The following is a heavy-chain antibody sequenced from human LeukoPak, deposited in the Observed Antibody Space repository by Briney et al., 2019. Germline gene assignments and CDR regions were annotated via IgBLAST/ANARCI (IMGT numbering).Heavy chain of an antibody. J-gene: IGHJ6*02. V-gene: IGHV3-7*01. D-gene: IGHD3-16*01. CDR3: ATYSHWVAGDV. Sequence: GGSLRLSCAASGFTFSKSWMSWVRQAPGKGLEWVANMNEDGSEKDYVDSVKGRFTISRDNARKSLYLQMSGLRAEDTAVYYCATYSHWVAGDVWGQGTTVTVSS. CDR2: MNEDGSEK. CDR1: GFTFSKSW.